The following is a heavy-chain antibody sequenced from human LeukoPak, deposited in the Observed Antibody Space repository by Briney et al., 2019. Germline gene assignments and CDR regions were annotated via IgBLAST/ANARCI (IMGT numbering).Heavy chain of an antibody. J-gene: IGHJ6*03. CDR1: GGSFSGYY. CDR2: IYYSGST. V-gene: IGHV4-59*01. CDR3: ATRAPWNYYMDV. Sequence: SETLSLTCAVYGGSFSGYYWNWIRQPPGKGLEWIGYIYYSGSTNYNPSLKSRVTISVDTSKNQFSLKLSSVTAADTAVYYCATRAPWNYYMDVWGKGTTVTVSS.